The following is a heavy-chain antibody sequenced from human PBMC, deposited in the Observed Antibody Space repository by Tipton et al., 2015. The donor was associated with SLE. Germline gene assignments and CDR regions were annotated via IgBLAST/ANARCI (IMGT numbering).Heavy chain of an antibody. D-gene: IGHD3-10*01. J-gene: IGHJ2*01. V-gene: IGHV4-39*07. CDR2: ISFSGTT. CDR1: GGSINSSPYY. Sequence: LRLSCIVSGGSINSSPYYWGWVRQTPGKGLEWLGSISFSGTTYFNPSLKSRVTLSLDTSKNQFSLQLTSVTAADTAIYYCARANGAVGSQVPYWYFESWGRGALVTVSS. CDR3: ARANGAVGSQVPYWYFES.